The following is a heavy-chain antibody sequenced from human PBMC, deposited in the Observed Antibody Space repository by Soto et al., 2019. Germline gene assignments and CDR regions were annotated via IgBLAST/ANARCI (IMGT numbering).Heavy chain of an antibody. CDR2: ISYDGSNK. Sequence: LSLTCAVYGGSFSGYYWSWIRQAPGKGLEWVAVISYDGSNKYYADSVKGRFTISRDNSKNTLYLQMNSLRAEDTAVYYCARDPEANLEWEVGNWFDPWGQGTLVTVSS. CDR1: GGSFSGYY. V-gene: IGHV3-30-3*01. CDR3: ARDPEANLEWEVGNWFDP. D-gene: IGHD3-3*01. J-gene: IGHJ5*02.